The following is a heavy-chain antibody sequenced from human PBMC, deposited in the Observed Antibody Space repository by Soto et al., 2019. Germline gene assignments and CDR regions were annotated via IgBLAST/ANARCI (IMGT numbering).Heavy chain of an antibody. CDR1: GFTFRSFT. CDR2: ISSNSAYI. CDR3: TRDASRDSSARGWFDP. D-gene: IGHD6-13*01. J-gene: IGHJ5*02. V-gene: IGHV3-21*01. Sequence: GGSLRLSCAASGFTFRSFTMNWVGQSPGKGLEWVSTISSNSAYIYYTDALRGRFTISRDNAKNSLHLQMNSLRAEDTAVYYCTRDASRDSSARGWFDPWGPGTLVTVSS.